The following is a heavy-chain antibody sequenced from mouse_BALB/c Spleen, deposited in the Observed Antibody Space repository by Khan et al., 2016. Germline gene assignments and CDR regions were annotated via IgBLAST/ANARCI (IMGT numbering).Heavy chain of an antibody. CDR1: AYSITSGYT. CDR2: IHYSGST. CDR3: ATNSWGFAY. D-gene: IGHD1-1*01. J-gene: IGHJ3*01. Sequence: EVQLQESGPDLVKPSQSLSLTCTVTAYSITSGYTWHWVRQFPGNKLEWMGNIHYSGSTKYNPSLRSRISIPLDTSKNQFFLQLSSVTAEDTATYYCATNSWGFAYWGQGTLVTVSA. V-gene: IGHV3-1*02.